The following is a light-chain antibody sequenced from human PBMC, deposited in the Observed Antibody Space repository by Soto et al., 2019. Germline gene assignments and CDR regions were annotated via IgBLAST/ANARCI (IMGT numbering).Light chain of an antibody. CDR1: SSDVGGYNY. V-gene: IGLV2-14*01. CDR2: EVN. CDR3: SSYTTSRTLV. J-gene: IGLJ1*01. Sequence: QSALTQPASVSGSPGQSITISCTGTSSDVGGYNYVSWYQQYPGKAPKLMIYEVNNRPSGVSNHFSGSKSGNTASLTISGLQADDDAYYYCSSYTTSRTLVFGTGTK.